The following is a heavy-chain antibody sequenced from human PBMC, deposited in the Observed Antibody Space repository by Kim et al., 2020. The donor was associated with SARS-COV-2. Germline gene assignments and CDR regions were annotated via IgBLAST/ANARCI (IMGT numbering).Heavy chain of an antibody. J-gene: IGHJ4*02. CDR3: ARIPYSSSPPFDY. Sequence: YAKGFSGRFFFSLDTSVSTAYLQISSLKAEDTAVYYCARIPYSSSPPFDYWGQGTLVTVSS. V-gene: IGHV7-4-1*02. D-gene: IGHD6-6*01.